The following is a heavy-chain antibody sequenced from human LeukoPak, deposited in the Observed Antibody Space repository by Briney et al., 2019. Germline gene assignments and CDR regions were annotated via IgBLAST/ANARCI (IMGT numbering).Heavy chain of an antibody. CDR1: EGTFSTYA. CDR3: ARDLYCNRTSCSV. V-gene: IGHV1-69*13. CDR2: IIPMVGTA. D-gene: IGHD2-2*01. Sequence: ASVKVSCKASEGTFSTYAISWVRQAPGQGLEWVGVIIPMVGTATYAQRFQGRVTITADESTSTAYMELSSLRSEDTAVYYCARDLYCNRTSCSVWGQGTLVIVSS. J-gene: IGHJ4*02.